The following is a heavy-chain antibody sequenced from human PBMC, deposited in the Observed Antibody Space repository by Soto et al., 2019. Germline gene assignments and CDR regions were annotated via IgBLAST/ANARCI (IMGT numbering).Heavy chain of an antibody. Sequence: GGSLRLSCAASGFTFSSYSMNWVRQAPGKGLEWVSSISSSSSYIYYADSVKGRFTISRDNAKNSLYLQMNSLRAEDTAVYYCARPFEYYDILSGDGPDDAFYIWGQGTMVTVS. CDR2: ISSSSSYI. J-gene: IGHJ3*02. V-gene: IGHV3-21*01. CDR3: ARPFEYYDILSGDGPDDAFYI. CDR1: GFTFSSYS. D-gene: IGHD3-9*01.